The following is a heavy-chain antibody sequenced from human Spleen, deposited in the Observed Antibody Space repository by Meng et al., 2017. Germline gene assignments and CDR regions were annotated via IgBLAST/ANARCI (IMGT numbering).Heavy chain of an antibody. J-gene: IGHJ4*02. Sequence: SLKISCAASGFTFSSYAMSWVRQAPGKGLEWVSGISWNSGSIGYADSVKGRFTISRDNAKNSLYLQMNSLRAEDTALYYCAKDGSIYGSGDYWGQGTLVTVSS. CDR2: ISWNSGSI. CDR1: GFTFSSYA. CDR3: AKDGSIYGSGDY. D-gene: IGHD3-10*01. V-gene: IGHV3-9*01.